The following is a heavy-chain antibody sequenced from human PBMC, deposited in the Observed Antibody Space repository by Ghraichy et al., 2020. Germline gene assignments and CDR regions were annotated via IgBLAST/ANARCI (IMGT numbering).Heavy chain of an antibody. CDR2: IYGNGHT. J-gene: IGHJ6*03. D-gene: IGHD1-1*01. V-gene: IGHV4-38-2*02. CDR1: GYSISAGYY. CDR3: ARVQTRADYYFYYMDV. Sequence: SETLSLTCTVSGYSISAGYYWGWIRQPPGKGLEWIASIYGNGHTHYNSSLSSRDTISVDVSKNQFSLNLRSVTAADTAMYYCARVQTRADYYFYYMDVWGKGTTVTVSS.